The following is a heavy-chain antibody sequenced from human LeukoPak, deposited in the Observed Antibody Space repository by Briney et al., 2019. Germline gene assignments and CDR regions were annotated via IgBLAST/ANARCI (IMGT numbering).Heavy chain of an antibody. D-gene: IGHD2-2*01. J-gene: IGHJ4*02. CDR2: ISGSGGST. Sequence: PGGSLRLSCAASGFTFSSYAMSWVRQAPGKGLEWVSAISGSGGSTYYADSVKGRFTISRDNSKNTLYLQMNSLRAEDTAVYYCAKSVFSHCSSTSCYAEGVDYWGQGTLVTVSS. CDR1: GFTFSSYA. V-gene: IGHV3-23*01. CDR3: AKSVFSHCSSTSCYAEGVDY.